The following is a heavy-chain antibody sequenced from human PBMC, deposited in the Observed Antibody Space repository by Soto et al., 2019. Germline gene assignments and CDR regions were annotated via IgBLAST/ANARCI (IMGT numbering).Heavy chain of an antibody. J-gene: IGHJ4*02. CDR1: GFTFSSHG. CDR2: IWYDGSNK. Sequence: QVQLVESGGGVVQPGRSLRLSCAASGFTFSSHGMHWVRQAPGKGLEWVAVIWYDGSNKYYADSVRGRFAISRDNSKNTLYLQMDSLRAEDTAVYYCARWGIWKVADNWGQRTLVTVSS. CDR3: ARWGIWKVADN. D-gene: IGHD3-16*01. V-gene: IGHV3-33*01.